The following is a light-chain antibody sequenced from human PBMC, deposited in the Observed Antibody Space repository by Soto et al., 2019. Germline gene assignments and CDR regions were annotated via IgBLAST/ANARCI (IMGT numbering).Light chain of an antibody. CDR3: QSYDSSLSGSV. V-gene: IGLV1-40*01. CDR1: SSNIGAGYD. J-gene: IGLJ2*01. Sequence: LTQPPSVSGAPGQRVTISCTGSSSNIGAGYDVHWYQQLPGTAPKLLIYGNINRPSGVPDRFSGSKSGTSASLAITGLQAEDEADYYCQSYDSSLSGSVFGGGTKLTVL. CDR2: GNI.